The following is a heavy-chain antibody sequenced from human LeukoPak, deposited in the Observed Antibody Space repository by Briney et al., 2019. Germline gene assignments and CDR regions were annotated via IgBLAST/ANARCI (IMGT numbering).Heavy chain of an antibody. CDR3: TTHGPIPFDY. V-gene: IGHV1-24*01. D-gene: IGHD2-2*02. CDR2: FDPEDGET. CDR1: GYTLTELS. J-gene: IGHJ4*02. Sequence: ASVKVSCKVSGYTLTELSMHWVRQAPGKGLEWMGGFDPEDGETIYAQKFQGRVTMAEDTSTDTAYMELSSLRSEDTAVYYCTTHGPIPFDYWGQGTLVTVSS.